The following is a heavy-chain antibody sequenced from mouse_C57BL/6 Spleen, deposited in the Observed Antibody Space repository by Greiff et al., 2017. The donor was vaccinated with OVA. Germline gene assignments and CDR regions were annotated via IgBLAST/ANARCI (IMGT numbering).Heavy chain of an antibody. CDR1: GYTFTSYW. V-gene: IGHV1-59*01. CDR3: ARDYDYDRYYFDY. CDR2: IDPSDSYT. D-gene: IGHD2-4*01. J-gene: IGHJ2*01. Sequence: QVQLQQPGAELVRPGTSVKLSCKASGYTFTSYWMHWVKQRPGQGLEWIGVIDPSDSYTNYNQKFKGKATLTVDTSSSKAYMQVSSLTSEDSAVYYCARDYDYDRYYFDYWGQGTTLTVSS.